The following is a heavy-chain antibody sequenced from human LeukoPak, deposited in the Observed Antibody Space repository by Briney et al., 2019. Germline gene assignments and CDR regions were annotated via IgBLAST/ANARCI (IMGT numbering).Heavy chain of an antibody. CDR1: GGSFSGYY. CDR3: AIVIAAAGGLDY. CDR2: INHSGST. D-gene: IGHD6-13*01. Sequence: SETLSLTCAVYGGSFSGYYWSWIRQPPGKGPEWIVEINHSGSTNYNPSLKSRVTISVDTSKNQFSLKLSSVTAADTAVYYCAIVIAAAGGLDYWGQGTLVTVSS. V-gene: IGHV4-34*01. J-gene: IGHJ4*02.